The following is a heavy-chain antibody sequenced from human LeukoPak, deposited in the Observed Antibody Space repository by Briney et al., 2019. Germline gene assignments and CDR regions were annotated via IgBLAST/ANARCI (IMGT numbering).Heavy chain of an antibody. J-gene: IGHJ6*02. Sequence: GGSLRLSCSAAGFAFNTYDMHWVRQAPGKGLQWVSYISEGGGTTYYADSVKGRFTISRDNGQNALYLQLTSLRVEDTGVYYCARDRDSDGLDVWGQGTTVTVSS. D-gene: IGHD2-15*01. CDR3: ARDRDSDGLDV. CDR2: ISEGGGTT. V-gene: IGHV3-48*03. CDR1: GFAFNTYD.